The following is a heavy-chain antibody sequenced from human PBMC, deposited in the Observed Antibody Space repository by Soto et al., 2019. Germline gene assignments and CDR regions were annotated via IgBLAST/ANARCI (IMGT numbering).Heavy chain of an antibody. Sequence: PGESLKISCKGSGYSFTSYWISWVRQMPGKGLEWMGRTDPSDSYTNYSPSFQGHVTISADKSISTAYLQWSSLKASDTAMYYCARLKGGRYPYCYYGMDVWGQGTTVTVSS. J-gene: IGHJ6*02. CDR3: ARLKGGRYPYCYYGMDV. V-gene: IGHV5-10-1*01. CDR1: GYSFTSYW. CDR2: TDPSDSYT. D-gene: IGHD1-26*01.